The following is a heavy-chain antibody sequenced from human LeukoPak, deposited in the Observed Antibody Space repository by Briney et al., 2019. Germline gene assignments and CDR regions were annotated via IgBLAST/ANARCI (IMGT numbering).Heavy chain of an antibody. CDR1: GFTFSSYS. Sequence: PGGSLRLSCAASGFTFSSYSMNWVRQAPGKGLEWVSSISSSSSYISYADSLKGRFPISRDTAKNSLYLQMNSLRAEDTAVYYCARGGGGSYYHLLDYWGQGTLVTVSS. CDR3: ARGGGGSYYHLLDY. V-gene: IGHV3-21*01. J-gene: IGHJ4*02. CDR2: ISSSSSYI. D-gene: IGHD1-26*01.